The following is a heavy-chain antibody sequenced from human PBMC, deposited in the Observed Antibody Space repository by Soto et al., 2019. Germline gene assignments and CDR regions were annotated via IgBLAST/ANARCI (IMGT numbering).Heavy chain of an antibody. J-gene: IGHJ4*02. CDR1: DGSMNSDSSY. Sequence: SETLSLTCRVSDGSMNSDSSYWGWIRQPPGKGLEWIGVINHSGSTYHNLSLKGRVTMSVDASRNQFSLKLTSMTAADTAVYYCASHQYYPYGGFDYWGQGTLVTVSS. CDR2: INHSGST. D-gene: IGHD3-10*01. CDR3: ASHQYYPYGGFDY. V-gene: IGHV4-39*01.